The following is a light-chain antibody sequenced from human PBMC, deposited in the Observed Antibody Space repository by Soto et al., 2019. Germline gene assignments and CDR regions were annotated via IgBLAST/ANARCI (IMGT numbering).Light chain of an antibody. CDR1: SSNIEDNY. Sequence: QSVLTQPPSVSAAPGQKVTISCSGSSSNIEDNYVSWYQQLPGTVPKVLIYETNKRPSAIPDRFTGSKSGTSATLGITGLQTGDEADYYCGTWDSFLSVAVFGGGTKLTVL. J-gene: IGLJ3*02. CDR2: ETN. V-gene: IGLV1-51*02. CDR3: GTWDSFLSVAV.